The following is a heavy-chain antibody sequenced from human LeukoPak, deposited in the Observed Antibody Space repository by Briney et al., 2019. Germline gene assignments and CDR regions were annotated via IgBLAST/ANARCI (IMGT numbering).Heavy chain of an antibody. J-gene: IGHJ4*02. CDR2: ISYDGSNK. CDR3: ARAGLGSYYFDY. V-gene: IGHV3-30-3*01. Sequence: GGSLRLSCAASGFTLSSFAMHWVRQAPGKGLEWVAVISYDGSNKYYADSVKGRFTISRDNSKNTLYLQMNSLRAEDTAVYYCARAGLGSYYFDYWGQGTLVTVSS. CDR1: GFTLSSFA. D-gene: IGHD6-19*01.